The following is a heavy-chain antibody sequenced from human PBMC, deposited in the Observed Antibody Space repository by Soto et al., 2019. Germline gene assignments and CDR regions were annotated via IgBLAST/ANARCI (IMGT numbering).Heavy chain of an antibody. CDR1: GYNFISYW. D-gene: IGHD6-19*01. CDR2: IYPGDSET. J-gene: IGHJ4*02. V-gene: IGHV5-51*01. CDR3: ARRVSFSNGWYYFDY. Sequence: GESLKISSKGSGYNFISYWISWVRQIPGKGLEWMGIIYPGDSETRYSPSFQGQVTISADRSITTAYLQWSSLKASDTAMYFCARRVSFSNGWYYFDYWGQGTLVTVSS.